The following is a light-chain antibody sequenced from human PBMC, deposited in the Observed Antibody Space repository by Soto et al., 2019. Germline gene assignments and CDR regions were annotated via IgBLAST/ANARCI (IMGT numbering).Light chain of an antibody. CDR3: QQSQSLPFT. J-gene: IGKJ3*01. V-gene: IGKV1-39*01. Sequence: DVQMTQSPPSLSASVGDRVTITCRASQTIDRSLNWYQQKPGKAPKLLIYDASNLQSGVPSRFSRSGSGPDFSVTISSLQPEDFATYYCQQSQSLPFTFGPGTKVDIK. CDR1: QTIDRS. CDR2: DAS.